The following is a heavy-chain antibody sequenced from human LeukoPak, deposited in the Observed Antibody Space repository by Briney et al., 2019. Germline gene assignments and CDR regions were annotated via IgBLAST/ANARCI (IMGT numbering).Heavy chain of an antibody. CDR2: IYYSGST. V-gene: IGHV4-59*08. D-gene: IGHD5-24*01. CDR3: TRLRGDGYNDY. Sequence: PSETLSLTCTVSGGSMSSYYWSWIQQPPGKGLEWIGYIYYSGSTNYNPSLKSRITISVDTSKNQFSLQLSSVTAADTAVYYCTRLRGDGYNDYWGQGALVTVSS. CDR1: GGSMSSYY. J-gene: IGHJ4*02.